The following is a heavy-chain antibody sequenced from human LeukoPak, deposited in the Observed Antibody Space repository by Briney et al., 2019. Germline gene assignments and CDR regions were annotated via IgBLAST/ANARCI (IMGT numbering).Heavy chain of an antibody. D-gene: IGHD5-18*01. V-gene: IGHV4-34*01. CDR2: INHSGST. CDR1: GGSFSGYY. J-gene: IGHJ4*02. CDR3: ARGSGDTAMPHGFDY. Sequence: SETLSLTCAVYGGSFSGYYWSWIRQPPGKGLEWIGEINHSGSTNYNPSPKSRVTISVDTSKNQFSLKLSSVTAADTAVYYCARGSGDTAMPHGFDYWGQGTLVTVSS.